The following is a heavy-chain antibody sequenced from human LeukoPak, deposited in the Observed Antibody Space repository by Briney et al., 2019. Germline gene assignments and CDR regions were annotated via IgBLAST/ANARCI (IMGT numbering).Heavy chain of an antibody. Sequence: GGCLRLSCAASGFTVSTNYMSWVRQAPGKGLEWVSVIYTGGSTYYEDSVKGRFTISRDNSKNTLYLQMNSLRAEDTAVYYCARDFSSYCSSTSCYTYWGQGTLVTVSS. D-gene: IGHD2-2*02. J-gene: IGHJ4*02. V-gene: IGHV3-66*01. CDR3: ARDFSSYCSSTSCYTY. CDR1: GFTVSTNY. CDR2: IYTGGST.